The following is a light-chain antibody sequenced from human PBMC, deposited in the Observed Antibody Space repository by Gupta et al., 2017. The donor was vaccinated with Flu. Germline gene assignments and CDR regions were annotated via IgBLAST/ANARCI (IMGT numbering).Light chain of an antibody. CDR3: MHDVKWTWT. CDR1: ERLVHSDGNTY. V-gene: IGKV2-30*02. CDR2: KIS. Sequence: DVVLTQSPLSLPVILGQPASISCTSNERLVHSDGNTYLHWFQQRPGQSPRRLIYKISNRDSGVPDRFSGSGSGTEFTLKISRVETEDVGIYYCMHDVKWTWTFGQGTKVEIK. J-gene: IGKJ1*01.